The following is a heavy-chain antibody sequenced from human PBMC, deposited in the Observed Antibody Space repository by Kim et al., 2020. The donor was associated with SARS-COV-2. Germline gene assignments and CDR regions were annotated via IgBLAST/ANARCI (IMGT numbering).Heavy chain of an antibody. D-gene: IGHD3-16*01. Sequence: TNYNPSLKSRVTISVDTSKNQFSLKLSSVTAADTAVYYCARDWGNGGVDPWGQGTLVTVSS. V-gene: IGHV4-59*01. J-gene: IGHJ5*02. CDR2: T. CDR3: ARDWGNGGVDP.